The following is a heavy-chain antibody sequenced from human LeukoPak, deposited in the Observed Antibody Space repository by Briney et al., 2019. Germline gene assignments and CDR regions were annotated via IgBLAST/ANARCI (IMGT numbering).Heavy chain of an antibody. Sequence: PSETLSLTCTVSGGSISSSSYYWGWIRQPPGKGLEWIGSIYYSGCTYYNPSLKSRVTISVDTSKNQFSLKLSSVTAADTAVYYCARDLTMIVVDYADHDAFDIWGQGTMVTVSS. V-gene: IGHV4-39*07. D-gene: IGHD3-22*01. CDR3: ARDLTMIVVDYADHDAFDI. CDR2: IYYSGCT. J-gene: IGHJ3*02. CDR1: GGSISSSSYY.